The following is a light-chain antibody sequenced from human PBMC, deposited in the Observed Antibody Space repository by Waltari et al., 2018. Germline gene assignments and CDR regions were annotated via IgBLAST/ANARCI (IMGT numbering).Light chain of an antibody. J-gene: IGLJ3*02. CDR2: YDS. CDR1: NIGSNS. V-gene: IGLV3-21*04. CDR3: QVWDNSSDQGV. Sequence: YVLTQPPSVSVAPGKTARITCGGNNIGSNSVHGYQLKPGQAPVLVIYYDSDRPSGIPERFSGSNSGNTATLTISRVEAGDEADYYCQVWDNSSDQGVFGGGTKLTVL.